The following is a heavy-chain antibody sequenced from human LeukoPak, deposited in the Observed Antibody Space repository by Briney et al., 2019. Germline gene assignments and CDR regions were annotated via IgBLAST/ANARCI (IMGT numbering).Heavy chain of an antibody. Sequence: GGSLRLSCAASGFTFSSYAMHWVRQAPGKGLEGVAVISYDGSNKYYADSVKGRFTVSRDNSKNTLYLQMNSLRAEDTAVYYCARDRYFWSGYSTVLGDFDYWGQGTLVTVSS. J-gene: IGHJ4*02. D-gene: IGHD3-3*01. CDR2: ISYDGSNK. CDR3: ARDRYFWSGYSTVLGDFDY. V-gene: IGHV3-30-3*01. CDR1: GFTFSSYA.